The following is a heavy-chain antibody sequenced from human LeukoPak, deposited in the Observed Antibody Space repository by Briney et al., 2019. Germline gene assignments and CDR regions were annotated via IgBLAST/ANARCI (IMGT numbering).Heavy chain of an antibody. J-gene: IGHJ4*02. CDR1: GGSIISGSYY. CDR3: ARAFFGYSSSAVGD. CDR2: IYTSGST. Sequence: SETLSLTCTVSGGSIISGSYYCGWIRQPAGKGLEWIGRIYTSGSTNYNPSLKSRVPISVDTSKNQFSLKLRSVTAADTAVYYCARAFFGYSSSAVGDWGQGTLVTVSS. D-gene: IGHD6-6*01. V-gene: IGHV4-61*02.